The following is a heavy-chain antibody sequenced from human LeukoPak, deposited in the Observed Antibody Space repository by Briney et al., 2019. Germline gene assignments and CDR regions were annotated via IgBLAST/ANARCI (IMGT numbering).Heavy chain of an antibody. CDR1: GGTFTSYA. Sequence: SVKVSCKASGGTFTSYAISRVRQAPGQGLEWMGGTIPIFGTANYAQKFQGRVPITADKSNSTAYMELSSNRPKDTATDYCAGSSGDYIDYWGQGTLVSVFS. V-gene: IGHV1-69*06. CDR3: AGSSGDYIDY. D-gene: IGHD3-22*01. CDR2: TIPIFGTA. J-gene: IGHJ4*02.